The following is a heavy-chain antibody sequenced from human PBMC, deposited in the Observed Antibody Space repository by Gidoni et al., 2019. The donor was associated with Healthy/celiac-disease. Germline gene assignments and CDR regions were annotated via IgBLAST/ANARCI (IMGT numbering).Heavy chain of an antibody. CDR2: IKQDGSEK. V-gene: IGHV3-7*01. CDR1: GFTFSSYW. CDR3: AREGDYYGSGSRDY. Sequence: EVQLVESGGGLVQPGGSLRLSCAASGFTFSSYWMSWVRQAPGKGLEWVANIKQDGSEKYYVDSVKGRFTISRDNAKNSLYLQMNSLRAEDTAVYYCAREGDYYGSGSRDYWGQGTLVTVSS. J-gene: IGHJ4*02. D-gene: IGHD3-10*01.